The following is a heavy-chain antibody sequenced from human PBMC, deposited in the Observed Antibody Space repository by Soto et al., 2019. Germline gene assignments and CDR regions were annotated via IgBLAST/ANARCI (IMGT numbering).Heavy chain of an antibody. Sequence: QVQLQELGPGLVKPSETLSLTCTVSGGSVSSDTHYWSWIRQPPGKRLEWIGFIYSSGSTNYNPSLKSRVTMSVDTSKNQFSLKLRSVIVADTAVYHCARFVRSCSGTTCYTRADVWGQGTTVTVSS. CDR1: GGSVSSDTHY. CDR2: IYSSGST. D-gene: IGHD2-2*02. CDR3: ARFVRSCSGTTCYTRADV. V-gene: IGHV4-61*01. J-gene: IGHJ6*02.